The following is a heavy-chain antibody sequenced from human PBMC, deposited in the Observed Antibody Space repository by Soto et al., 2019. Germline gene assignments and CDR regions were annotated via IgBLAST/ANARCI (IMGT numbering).Heavy chain of an antibody. D-gene: IGHD1-1*01. V-gene: IGHV3-33*01. CDR2: MRYDGSER. CDR1: GFTFRNYG. CDR3: ARGGPNGSYFDY. J-gene: IGHJ4*02. Sequence: QVQLVESGGGVVQPGRSLRLSCAASGFTFRNYGIHWVRLTPGMGLEWVAGMRYDGSERYYIDSVKGRFTISRDNFRRKVFLQMNSLRAEDTAVYYCARGGPNGSYFDYRGQGTLVTVSS.